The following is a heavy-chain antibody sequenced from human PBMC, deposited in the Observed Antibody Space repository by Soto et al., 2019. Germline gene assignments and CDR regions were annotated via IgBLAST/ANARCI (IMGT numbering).Heavy chain of an antibody. J-gene: IGHJ4*02. D-gene: IGHD7-27*01. CDR1: GDSISTYY. V-gene: IGHV4-59*08. CDR2: IYYGGST. CDR3: ARPGRDWGSLEY. Sequence: QVQLQESGLGLVKPSETLSLTCTVSGDSISTYYWTWIRQPPGKGLEWIAFIYYGGSTNYNPSLKSRVTISVDTSKNQFSLTLNSVTAADTAVYYCARPGRDWGSLEYWGQGTRVTVSS.